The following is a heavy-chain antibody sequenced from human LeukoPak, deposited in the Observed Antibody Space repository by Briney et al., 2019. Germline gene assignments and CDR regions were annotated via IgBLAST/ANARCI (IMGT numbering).Heavy chain of an antibody. CDR3: ARDGYNWGFGY. CDR1: GFTFSSYS. CDR2: ISSSSSTI. J-gene: IGHJ4*02. V-gene: IGHV3-48*01. Sequence: GGSLRLSCAASGFTFSSYSMNWVRQAPGKGLEWVSYISSSSSTIYYADSVKGRFTTSRDNAKNSLYLQMNSLRAEDTAVYYCARDGYNWGFGYWGQGTLVTVSS. D-gene: IGHD1-1*01.